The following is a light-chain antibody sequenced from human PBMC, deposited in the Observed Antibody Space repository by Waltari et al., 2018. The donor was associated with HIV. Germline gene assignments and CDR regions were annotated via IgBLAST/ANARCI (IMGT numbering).Light chain of an antibody. Sequence: QSALTQPPSASGSPGQSVTISCTGTSSDVGGYNYVSWYQQHPGKAPKLMICEVSNRPPADPERFSGSKSGNTAPLAFSGLQAEDEADYYCNSYAGSNNVVFGGGTKVTVL. CDR1: SSDVGGYNY. CDR3: NSYAGSNNVV. V-gene: IGLV2-8*01. CDR2: EVS. J-gene: IGLJ2*01.